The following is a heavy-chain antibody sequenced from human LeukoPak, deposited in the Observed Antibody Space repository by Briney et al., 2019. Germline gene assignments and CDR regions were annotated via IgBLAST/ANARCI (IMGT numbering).Heavy chain of an antibody. Sequence: SETLSLTCAVYGGSFSGYYWSWIRQPPGKGLEWIGEISHSGSTTYNPSLKSRVTISVDKFKNQFSLKLSSVTAADTAVYYCARDFYDSSGYRFYAFDIWGQGTMVTVSS. J-gene: IGHJ3*02. D-gene: IGHD3-22*01. CDR2: ISHSGST. CDR3: ARDFYDSSGYRFYAFDI. CDR1: GGSFSGYY. V-gene: IGHV4-34*01.